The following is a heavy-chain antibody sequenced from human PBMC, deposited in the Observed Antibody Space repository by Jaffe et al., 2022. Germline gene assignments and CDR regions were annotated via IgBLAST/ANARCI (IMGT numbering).Heavy chain of an antibody. Sequence: QVQLVQSGAEVKKPGASVKVSCKASGYTFTSHYMHWVRQAPGQGLEWMGIINPSGGSTSYAQKFQDKVTMTRDTSTSTVYMELSSLRSEDTAVYYCARGGIRDKEGFDYWGQGTLVTVSS. CDR3: ARGGIRDKEGFDY. J-gene: IGHJ4*02. CDR2: INPSGGST. V-gene: IGHV1-46*01. D-gene: IGHD3-16*01. CDR1: GYTFTSHY.